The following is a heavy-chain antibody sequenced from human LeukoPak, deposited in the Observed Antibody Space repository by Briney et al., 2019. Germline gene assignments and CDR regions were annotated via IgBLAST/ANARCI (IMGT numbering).Heavy chain of an antibody. V-gene: IGHV1-69*13. J-gene: IGHJ6*02. CDR2: IIPIFGTA. CDR1: GGTFSSYA. Sequence: ASVKVSCKASGGTFSSYAISWVRQAPGQGLEWMGGIIPIFGTANYAQKFQGRVTITADESTSTAYMELSSLRSEDTAVYYCAREIVVVPAARDYYCYYGMDVWGQGTTVTVSS. D-gene: IGHD2-2*01. CDR3: AREIVVVPAARDYYCYYGMDV.